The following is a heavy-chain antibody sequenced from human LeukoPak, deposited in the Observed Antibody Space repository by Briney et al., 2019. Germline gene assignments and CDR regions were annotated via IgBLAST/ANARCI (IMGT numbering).Heavy chain of an antibody. Sequence: SETLSLTCTVSGGSISSGACYWTWIRQHPGKGLEWIGYIYYSGSTYYNPSLKSRVTISVDTSKNQFSLNLSSVTAADMAVYYCAREDDYGDYLDYWGQGTLVTVSS. CDR1: GGSISSGACY. CDR3: AREDDYGDYLDY. CDR2: IYYSGST. V-gene: IGHV4-31*03. D-gene: IGHD4-17*01. J-gene: IGHJ4*02.